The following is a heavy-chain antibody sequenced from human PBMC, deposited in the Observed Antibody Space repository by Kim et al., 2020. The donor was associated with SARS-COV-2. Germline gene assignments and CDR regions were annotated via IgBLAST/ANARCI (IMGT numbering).Heavy chain of an antibody. V-gene: IGHV4-39*02. CDR1: GGSISSSSYY. CDR2: IYYSGST. CDR3: AREGKIYSRGRVLDV. Sequence: SETLSLTCTVSGGSISSSSYYWGWIRQPPGKGLEWIGSIYYSGSTYYNPSLKSRVTISVDTSKNQFSLKLSSVTVADTAVYYCAREGKIYSRGRVLDVWGQGTTVTVSS. J-gene: IGHJ6*02. D-gene: IGHD2-21*01.